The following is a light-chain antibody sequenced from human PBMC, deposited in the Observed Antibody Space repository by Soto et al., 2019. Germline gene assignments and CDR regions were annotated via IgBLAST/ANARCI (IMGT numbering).Light chain of an antibody. J-gene: IGKJ2*01. CDR3: QQYGTSPPFT. V-gene: IGKV3-20*01. CDR1: QSVSSTY. CDR2: GAS. Sequence: DIVVTQAPSTLSLSPGERATLSCRASQSVSSTYLAWYQQKPGQAPRVLVYGASNRATGIPDRFSGSGSGTDFTLTISRLEPEDFAVYFCQQYGTSPPFTFGQGTK.